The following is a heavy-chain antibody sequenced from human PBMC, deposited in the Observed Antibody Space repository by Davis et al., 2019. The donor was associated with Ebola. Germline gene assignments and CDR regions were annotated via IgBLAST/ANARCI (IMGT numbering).Heavy chain of an antibody. V-gene: IGHV3-30-3*01. CDR2: ISYDGSNK. CDR3: ARGLLRWLPNDY. CDR1: GFTFSSYA. Sequence: PGGSLRLSCAASGFTFSSYAMHWVRQAPGKGLEWVAVISYDGSNKYYADSVKGRFTISRDNSKNTLYLQMNSLRAEDTAVYYCARGLLRWLPNDYWGQGTLVTVSS. J-gene: IGHJ4*02. D-gene: IGHD5-24*01.